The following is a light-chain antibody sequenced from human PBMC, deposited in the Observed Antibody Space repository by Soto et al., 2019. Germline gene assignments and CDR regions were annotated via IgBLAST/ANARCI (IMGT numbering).Light chain of an antibody. V-gene: IGKV1-5*03. CDR1: QSISSW. Sequence: DIQMTQSPSTLSASVGDRVTITCRASQSISSWLAWYQQRPGKAPKLLIYKASSLESGVPSRFSGSGSGTEFILTISSLQPDDFATYYCQHYNSYPWTFGQGTKVEIK. CDR2: KAS. J-gene: IGKJ1*01. CDR3: QHYNSYPWT.